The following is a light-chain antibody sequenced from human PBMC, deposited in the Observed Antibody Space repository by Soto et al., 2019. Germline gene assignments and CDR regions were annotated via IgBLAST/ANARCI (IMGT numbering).Light chain of an antibody. CDR2: GAS. J-gene: IGKJ1*01. CDR1: QSVSNSY. V-gene: IGKV3-20*01. CDR3: QQYGSSPPVT. Sequence: EIVLTQSPGTLSLSPGERATLSYRASQSVSNSYLAWYQQKPGQAPRLLIYGASSRATGIPDRFSGSGSGTDFTLTISRLEPEDFAVYYCQQYGSSPPVTFGQGTKVDI.